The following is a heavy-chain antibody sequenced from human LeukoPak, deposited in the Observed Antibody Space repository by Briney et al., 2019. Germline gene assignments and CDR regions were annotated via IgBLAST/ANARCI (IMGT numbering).Heavy chain of an antibody. CDR3: ARGGLGGITAYSNYLFDY. J-gene: IGHJ4*02. D-gene: IGHD4-11*01. CDR2: IYYSGST. Sequence: SETLSLTCTVSGGSISNFYWSWIRQPPGEGLEWIGYIYYSGSTNYNPSLKSRVTISIDTSKNQFSLNLTLVTAADTAVYYCARGGLGGITAYSNYLFDYWGQGTLVTVSS. V-gene: IGHV4-59*08. CDR1: GGSISNFY.